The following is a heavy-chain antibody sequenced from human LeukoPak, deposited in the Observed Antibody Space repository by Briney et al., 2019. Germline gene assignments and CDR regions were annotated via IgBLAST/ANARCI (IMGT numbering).Heavy chain of an antibody. V-gene: IGHV3-11*01. J-gene: IGHJ5*02. CDR2: ISSSGSTI. CDR1: GFTFSDYY. Sequence: PGGSLRLSCAASGFTFSDYYMSWIRQAPGKGLEWVSYISSSGSTIYYADSVKGRFTISRDNAKNSLYLQMNSLRAEDTAVYYCAYDFWSGRYNWFDPWGQGTLVTVSS. CDR3: AYDFWSGRYNWFDP. D-gene: IGHD3-3*01.